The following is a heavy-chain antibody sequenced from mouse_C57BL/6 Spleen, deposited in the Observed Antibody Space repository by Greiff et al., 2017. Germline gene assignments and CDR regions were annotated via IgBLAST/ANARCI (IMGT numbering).Heavy chain of an antibody. CDR2: IWSGGST. V-gene: IGHV2-2*01. CDR1: GFSLTSYG. Sequence: VQLQQSGPGLVQPSQSLSITCTVSGFSLTSYGVHWVRQSPGKGLEWLGVIWSGGSTDSNAAFISSLSISKDNSKSQVFFKMNSLQADDTAIYYCDRNKDRIPGSYAMDYWGQGTSVTVSS. D-gene: IGHD5-1-1*01. CDR3: DRNKDRIPGSYAMDY. J-gene: IGHJ4*01.